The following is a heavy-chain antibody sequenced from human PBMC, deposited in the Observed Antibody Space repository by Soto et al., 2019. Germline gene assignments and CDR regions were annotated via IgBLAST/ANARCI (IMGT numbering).Heavy chain of an antibody. Sequence: QVQLQQWGAGLLKPSETLSLTCAVYGGFVSSGSYYWSWIRQPPGKGLEWIGEMSHSGGTHFNPSHKTRVTISVDTTKNQFSLKMRSVTAADTALYYCARVERGTATTVVDAFDIWGQGTMVTVSS. V-gene: IGHV4-34*01. J-gene: IGHJ3*02. CDR3: ARVERGTATTVVDAFDI. CDR1: GGFVSSGSYY. CDR2: MSHSGGT. D-gene: IGHD1-1*01.